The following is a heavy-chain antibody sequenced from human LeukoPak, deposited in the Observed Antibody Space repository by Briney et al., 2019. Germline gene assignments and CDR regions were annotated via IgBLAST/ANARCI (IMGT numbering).Heavy chain of an antibody. V-gene: IGHV4-34*01. CDR3: AGGTFAPEYYYGMDV. CDR1: GGSFSGYY. CDR2: INRSGST. J-gene: IGHJ6*02. Sequence: KASETLSLTCAVYGGSFSGYYWSWIRQPPGKGLEWIGEINRSGSTNYNPSLKSRVTISVDTSKNQFSLKLSSVTAADTAVYYCAGGTFAPEYYYGMDVWGQGTTVTVSS.